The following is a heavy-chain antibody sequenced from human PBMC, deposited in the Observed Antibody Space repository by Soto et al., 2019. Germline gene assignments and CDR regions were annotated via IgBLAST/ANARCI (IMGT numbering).Heavy chain of an antibody. D-gene: IGHD2-2*02. V-gene: IGHV3-7*01. Sequence: GGSLRLSCAASGFTFSSYWMSWVRQAPGKGLEWVANIKQDGSEKYYVDSVKGRFTISRDNAKNSLYLQMNSLRAEDTAVYYCARPNYCSSTSCYNSVWAFDIWGQGTMVTVSS. CDR1: GFTFSSYW. CDR2: IKQDGSEK. CDR3: ARPNYCSSTSCYNSVWAFDI. J-gene: IGHJ3*02.